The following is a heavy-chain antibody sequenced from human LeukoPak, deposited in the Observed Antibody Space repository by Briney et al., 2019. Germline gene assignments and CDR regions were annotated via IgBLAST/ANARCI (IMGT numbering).Heavy chain of an antibody. Sequence: ASVKVSCKASGYTFTSYGISWVRQAPGQGLEWMGWISAYNGNTNYAQKLQGRVTMTTDTSTRTAYMELRSLRSDGTAVYYCARLYCSSTSCYGGSDYWGQGTLVTVSS. CDR1: GYTFTSYG. J-gene: IGHJ4*02. CDR3: ARLYCSSTSCYGGSDY. CDR2: ISAYNGNT. V-gene: IGHV1-18*01. D-gene: IGHD2-2*01.